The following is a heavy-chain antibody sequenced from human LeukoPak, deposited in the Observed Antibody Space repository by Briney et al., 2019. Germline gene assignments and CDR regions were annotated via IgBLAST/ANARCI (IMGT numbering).Heavy chain of an antibody. Sequence: PGGSLRLSCAASGFTFSGSAMHWVRQASGKGLEWVGRIRSKANSYATAYAASVKGRFTISRDDSKNTAYLQMNSLKTEDTAVYYCTRVLDYGSGSSLSYFDYWGQGTLVTVSS. J-gene: IGHJ4*02. CDR1: GFTFSGSA. CDR2: IRSKANSYAT. CDR3: TRVLDYGSGSSLSYFDY. V-gene: IGHV3-73*01. D-gene: IGHD3-10*01.